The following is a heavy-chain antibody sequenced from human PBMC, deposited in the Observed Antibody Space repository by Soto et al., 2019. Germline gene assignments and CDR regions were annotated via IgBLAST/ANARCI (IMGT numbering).Heavy chain of an antibody. Sequence: GESLNLYCKGSGYSFTSYWIGWVRQLPGQGLERMGIIYPGDSDTRYSPSFQDQVTVSADKSISTAYLQWRSLRASDTAMYYCARPADSCGYPLRFDYWGKGTQVTSPQ. V-gene: IGHV5-51*01. CDR1: GYSFTSYW. J-gene: IGHJ4*02. CDR2: IYPGDSDT. CDR3: ARPADSCGYPLRFDY. D-gene: IGHD3-22*01.